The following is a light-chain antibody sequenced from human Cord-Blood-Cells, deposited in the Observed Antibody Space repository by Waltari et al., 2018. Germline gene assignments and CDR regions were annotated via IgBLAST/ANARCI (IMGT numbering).Light chain of an antibody. J-gene: IGKJ2*01. Sequence: IVFTQSPATLSLSPGGRATLSCSASPSVSSYLTWYQQKTGQAPSLLSYDASNRATGVPARFSGSGSGTDFTLTISSLAPEDFAVYYCQQRSNWPYTFGQGTKLEIK. V-gene: IGKV3-11*01. CDR2: DAS. CDR1: PSVSSY. CDR3: QQRSNWPYT.